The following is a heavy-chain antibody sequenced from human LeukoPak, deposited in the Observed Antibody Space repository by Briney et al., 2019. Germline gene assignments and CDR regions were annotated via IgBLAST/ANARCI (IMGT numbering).Heavy chain of an antibody. Sequence: SETLSLTCAVYGGSFSNYYWSWIRQPPGKGLEWIGEINHSGSTNYNPSLKSRVTISVDTSKNQFSLKLSSVTAADTAVYYCARGNVDTDRWDFDYWGQGTLVTVSS. CDR3: ARGNVDTDRWDFDY. J-gene: IGHJ4*02. CDR1: GGSFSNYY. V-gene: IGHV4-34*01. D-gene: IGHD5-18*01. CDR2: INHSGST.